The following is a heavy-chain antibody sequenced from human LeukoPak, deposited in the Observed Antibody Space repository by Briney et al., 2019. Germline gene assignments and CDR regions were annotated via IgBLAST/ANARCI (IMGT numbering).Heavy chain of an antibody. Sequence: GRSLRLSCAASGFTFDDYAMHWVRQAPGKGLEWVSGISWNSGSIGYADSVKGRFTISRDNAKNSLYLQMNSLRAEDTAVYYCAREGGVAAAGDYWGQGTLVTVSS. D-gene: IGHD6-13*01. CDR1: GFTFDDYA. V-gene: IGHV3-9*01. CDR2: ISWNSGSI. CDR3: AREGGVAAAGDY. J-gene: IGHJ4*02.